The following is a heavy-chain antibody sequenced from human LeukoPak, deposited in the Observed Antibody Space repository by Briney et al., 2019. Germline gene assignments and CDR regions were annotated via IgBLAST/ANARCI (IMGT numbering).Heavy chain of an antibody. V-gene: IGHV1-18*01. CDR3: ARDLKMYYYDSSGYSDFDY. Sequence: RASVKVSCKGSGYTFTSYGISWGGQAPGQGVEGMGWIRAYNGNTNYEQKLQGRVTMTTETSTRTAYMEKRSLMSDDTAVYYCARDLKMYYYDSSGYSDFDYWGQGTLVTVSS. J-gene: IGHJ4*02. D-gene: IGHD3-22*01. CDR2: IRAYNGNT. CDR1: GYTFTSYG.